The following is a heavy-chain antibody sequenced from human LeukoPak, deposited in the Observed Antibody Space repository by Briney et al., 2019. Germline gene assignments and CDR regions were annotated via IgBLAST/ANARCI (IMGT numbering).Heavy chain of an antibody. CDR3: ARVIGLSRIVGAPSPPGY. D-gene: IGHD1-26*01. J-gene: IGHJ4*02. V-gene: IGHV1-2*06. Sequence: ASVKVPCKASGYTFTGYYMHWVRQAPGQGLEWMGRINPNSGGTNYAQKFQGRVTMTRDTSISTAYMELSRLRSDDTAVYYCARVIGLSRIVGAPSPPGYWGQGTLVTVSS. CDR1: GYTFTGYY. CDR2: INPNSGGT.